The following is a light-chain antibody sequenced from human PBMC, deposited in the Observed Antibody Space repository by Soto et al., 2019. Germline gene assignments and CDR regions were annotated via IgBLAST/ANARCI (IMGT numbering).Light chain of an antibody. J-gene: IGKJ1*01. CDR3: QQRANWPGT. CDR1: QTVRSS. CDR2: DAS. V-gene: IGKV3-11*01. Sequence: EIVLTQSPATLSLSPGERATLSCRASQTVRSSLVWYQQQPGQAPRLLIYDASNRATGIPARFSGSGSGTDFTLTISSLEAKDFAVYYCQQRANWPGTFGQGTKVDIK.